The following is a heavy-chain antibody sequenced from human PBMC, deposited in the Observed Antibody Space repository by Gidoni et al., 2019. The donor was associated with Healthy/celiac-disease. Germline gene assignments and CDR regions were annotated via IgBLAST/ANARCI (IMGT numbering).Heavy chain of an antibody. CDR3: ARDSRYYGSVSYFAYYYGMDV. Sequence: QVQLVEAGGGVVQPGRSLRRSCAASGCTFSRYAMHWVRQAPGKGLEWVAVISYDGSNKYYADSVKGRFTISRDNSKNTLYLQMNSLRAEDTALYYCARDSRYYGSVSYFAYYYGMDVWGQGTTVTVSS. V-gene: IGHV3-30-3*01. D-gene: IGHD3-10*01. J-gene: IGHJ6*02. CDR1: GCTFSRYA. CDR2: ISYDGSNK.